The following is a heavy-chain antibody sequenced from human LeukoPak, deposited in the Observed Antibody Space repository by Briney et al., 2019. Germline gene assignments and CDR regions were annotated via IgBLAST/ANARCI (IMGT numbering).Heavy chain of an antibody. CDR1: GGSISSGGYY. V-gene: IGHV4-31*03. CDR3: ARVGYYDSSGYYGLSFDY. J-gene: IGHJ4*02. Sequence: PSQTLSLTCTVSGGSISSGGYYWSWIRQHPGKGLEWIGYIYYSGSTYYNPSLKSRVTISVDTSKNQFSLKLSSVTAADTAVYYCARVGYYDSSGYYGLSFDYWGQGTLVTVSS. CDR2: IYYSGST. D-gene: IGHD3-22*01.